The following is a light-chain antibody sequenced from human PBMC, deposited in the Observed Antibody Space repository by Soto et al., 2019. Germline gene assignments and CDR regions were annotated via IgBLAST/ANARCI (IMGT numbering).Light chain of an antibody. CDR2: GTS. CDR3: QQYVSSPRT. CDR1: QTVNTNY. Sequence: EIVLTQSPGTLSLSPGEEATLSCRASQTVNTNYLAWYQQKAGQAPRLLIYGTSSRATGIPDRFSGSGSGTDFTLTISRLEPEDFAVYYCQQYVSSPRTFGQGNKVEIK. V-gene: IGKV3-20*01. J-gene: IGKJ1*01.